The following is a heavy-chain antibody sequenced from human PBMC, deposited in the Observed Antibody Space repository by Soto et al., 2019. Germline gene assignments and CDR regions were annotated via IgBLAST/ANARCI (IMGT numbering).Heavy chain of an antibody. D-gene: IGHD2-2*01. CDR1: GGSISSYY. V-gene: IGHV4-59*01. CDR3: ARVWPPGCSSTSCGVDY. CDR2: IYYSGST. Sequence: PSETLSLTCTVSGGSISSYYWSWIRQPPGKGLEWIGYIYYSGSTNYNPSLKSRVTISVDTSKNQFSLKLSSVTAADTAVYYCARVWPPGCSSTSCGVDYWGQGTLVTVSS. J-gene: IGHJ4*02.